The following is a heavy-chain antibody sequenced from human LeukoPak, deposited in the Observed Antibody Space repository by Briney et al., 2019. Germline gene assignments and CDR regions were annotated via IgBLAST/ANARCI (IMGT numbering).Heavy chain of an antibody. Sequence: SETLSLTCTVSGGSISSSSYYWGWIRQPPGKGLEWFGSIYYSGSTYYNPSLKSRVTISVDTSKNQFSLKLSSVTAADTAVCYCASRVAYCTKGVCSYYYYMDVWGKGTTVTVSS. CDR3: ASRVAYCTKGVCSYYYYMDV. J-gene: IGHJ6*03. D-gene: IGHD2-8*01. CDR2: IYYSGST. CDR1: GGSISSSSYY. V-gene: IGHV4-39*01.